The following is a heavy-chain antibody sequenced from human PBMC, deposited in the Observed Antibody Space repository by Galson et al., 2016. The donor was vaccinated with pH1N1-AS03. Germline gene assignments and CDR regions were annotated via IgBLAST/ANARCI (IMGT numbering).Heavy chain of an antibody. D-gene: IGHD3-16*01. Sequence: SLRLSCAASGFKFSDSSLHWVRQASGKGLEWVGRIRSKSNNSTTAFAASVKGRFTISRDDSKNTAYLQMNSLQVDDTAVYYCTRLSGGSHGFDPWGQGTLVTVSS. CDR1: GFKFSDSS. CDR2: IRSKSNNSTT. V-gene: IGHV3-73*01. CDR3: TRLSGGSHGFDP. J-gene: IGHJ5*02.